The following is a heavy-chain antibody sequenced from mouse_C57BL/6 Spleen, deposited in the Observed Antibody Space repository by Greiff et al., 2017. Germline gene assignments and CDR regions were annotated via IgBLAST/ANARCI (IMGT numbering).Heavy chain of an antibody. Sequence: VKLQESGAELVRPGASVKLSCKASGYTFTDYYINWVKQRPGQGLEWIARIYPGSGNTYYNEKFKGKATLTAEKSSSTAYMQLSSLTSEDSAVYFCARGELGDWFAYWGQGTLVTVSA. V-gene: IGHV1-76*01. CDR3: ARGELGDWFAY. CDR2: IYPGSGNT. J-gene: IGHJ3*01. CDR1: GYTFTDYY.